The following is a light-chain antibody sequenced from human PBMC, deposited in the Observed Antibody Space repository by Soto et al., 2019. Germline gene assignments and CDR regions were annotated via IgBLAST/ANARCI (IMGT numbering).Light chain of an antibody. CDR2: DVS. CDR1: SIDVGGYNY. J-gene: IGLJ1*01. CDR3: SSYTSSSTL. V-gene: IGLV2-14*01. Sequence: SVLTQPASVSGSPGQSITISCTGTSIDVGGYNYVSWYQQHPGKAPKLMIYDVSNRPSGVSNRFSGSKSGNTAALTISGLQAEDEADYYCSSYTSSSTLFGTGIKVTVL.